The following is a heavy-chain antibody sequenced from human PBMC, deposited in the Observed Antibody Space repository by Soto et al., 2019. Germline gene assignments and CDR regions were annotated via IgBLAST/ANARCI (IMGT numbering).Heavy chain of an antibody. CDR2: INHSGST. D-gene: IGHD5-12*01. V-gene: IGHV4-38-2*02. J-gene: IGHJ3*02. CDR3: VRDRHSGRRPDAFDS. CDR1: GRSRNSSVNY. Sequence: THSLTYTVSGRSRNSSVNYWGWIRQPPGKGLDWIGSINHSGSTYYTPSLKSRVTISVDTSKNQFSRKLNSVTAADTAVYYCVRDRHSGRRPDAFDSWGQGTKVNV.